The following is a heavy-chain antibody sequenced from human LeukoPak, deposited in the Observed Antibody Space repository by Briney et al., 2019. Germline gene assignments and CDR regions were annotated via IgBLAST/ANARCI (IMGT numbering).Heavy chain of an antibody. CDR3: ARGYTSSYDY. D-gene: IGHD1-26*01. CDR1: GYTFTGYY. CDR2: INPNNGGT. V-gene: IGHV1-2*02. J-gene: IGHJ4*02. Sequence: ASVKVSCKASGYTFTGYYMHWVRQAPGQGLEWMGWINPNNGGTNYAQKFQDRVTMTRDTSISTAYLELSRLRSDDTAVYYCARGYTSSYDYWGQGTLVTVSS.